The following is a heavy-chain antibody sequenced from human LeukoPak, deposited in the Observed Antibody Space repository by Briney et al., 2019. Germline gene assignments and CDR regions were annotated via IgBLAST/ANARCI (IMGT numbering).Heavy chain of an antibody. Sequence: GASVKVSCKASGYTFTGYYMHWVRQAPGQGLEWMGRIIPILGIANYAQKFQGRVTITADKSTSTAYMELSSLRSEDTAVYYCARDGGDFYDILTGDYYYYYGMDVWGQGTTVTVSS. V-gene: IGHV1-69*04. CDR2: IIPILGIA. J-gene: IGHJ6*02. CDR3: ARDGGDFYDILTGDYYYYYGMDV. CDR1: GYTFTGYY. D-gene: IGHD3-9*01.